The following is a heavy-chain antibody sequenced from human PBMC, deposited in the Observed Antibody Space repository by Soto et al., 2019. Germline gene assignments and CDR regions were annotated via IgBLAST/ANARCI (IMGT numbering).Heavy chain of an antibody. J-gene: IGHJ4*02. V-gene: IGHV4-34*01. CDR1: GGSFSGYY. CDR2: INHSGST. Sequence: SETLSLTCAVYGGSFSGYYWSWIRQPPGKGLEWIGEINHSGSTNYNPSLKSRVTISVDTSKNQFSLKLSSVTAADTAVYYCARGDCSGGRCYLYYFDDSGQGTLVTFSS. CDR3: ARGDCSGGRCYLYYFDD. D-gene: IGHD2-15*01.